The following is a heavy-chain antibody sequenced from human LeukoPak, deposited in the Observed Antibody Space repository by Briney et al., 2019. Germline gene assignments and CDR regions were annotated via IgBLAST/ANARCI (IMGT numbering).Heavy chain of an antibody. CDR2: IYYSGST. J-gene: IGHJ5*02. V-gene: IGHV4-59*01. D-gene: IGHD3-10*01. CDR1: GGSISSYY. CDR3: ASLVRGIWGWFDP. Sequence: SETLSLTCTVSGGSISSYYWSWIRQPPGKGLQWIGYIYYSGSTDYNPSLKSRVTISVDTSKNQFSLKLSSVTAADTAVYHCASLVRGIWGWFDPWGQGTLVTVSS.